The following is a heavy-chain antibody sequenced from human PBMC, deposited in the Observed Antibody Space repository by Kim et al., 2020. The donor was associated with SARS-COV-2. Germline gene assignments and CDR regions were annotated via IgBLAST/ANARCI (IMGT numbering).Heavy chain of an antibody. D-gene: IGHD3-22*01. Sequence: SETLSLTCTVSGYSISSGYYWGWIRQPPGKGLEWIGSIYHSGSTYYNPSLKSRVTISVDTSKNQFSLKLSSVTAADTAVYYCARDGRYYYDSRPPFDYWGQGTLVTVSS. CDR1: GYSISSGYY. V-gene: IGHV4-38-2*02. CDR2: IYHSGST. J-gene: IGHJ4*02. CDR3: ARDGRYYYDSRPPFDY.